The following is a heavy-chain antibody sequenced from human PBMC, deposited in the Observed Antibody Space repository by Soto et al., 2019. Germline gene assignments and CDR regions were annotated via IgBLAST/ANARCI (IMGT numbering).Heavy chain of an antibody. CDR1: GGSISNYY. D-gene: IGHD3-22*01. J-gene: IGHJ5*02. CDR3: ARLALDSRRKGWFDL. Sequence: PSETLSLTCTVSGGSISNYYWSWIRQPPGKGLEWIGYMYYSGSTNYSPSSQGHVTLSVDNSISTAYLQWSSLKASDIGMYYCARLALDSRRKGWFDLWGQGTLVTVSS. CDR2: MYYSGST. V-gene: IGHV4-59*12.